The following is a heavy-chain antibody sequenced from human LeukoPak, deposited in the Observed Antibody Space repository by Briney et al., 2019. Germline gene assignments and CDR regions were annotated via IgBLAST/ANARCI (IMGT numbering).Heavy chain of an antibody. D-gene: IGHD1-1*01. CDR1: GLTFDHYV. CDR2: ISGDGGST. J-gene: IGHJ3*02. Sequence: PGGSLRLSCAASGLTFDHYVMHWVRQAAGNGLEWVSLISGDGGSTYYADSVKGRLTISRDNSKNSLYLQMNSLTTEDTALYFCAKGTTMYAFDIWGQRTMVTVSS. CDR3: AKGTTMYAFDI. V-gene: IGHV3-43*02.